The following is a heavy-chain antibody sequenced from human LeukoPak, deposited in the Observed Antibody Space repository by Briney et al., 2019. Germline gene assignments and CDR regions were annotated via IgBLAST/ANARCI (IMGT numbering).Heavy chain of an antibody. V-gene: IGHV4-39*02. D-gene: IGHD1-26*01. Sequence: SETLSLTCTVSGGSISSSSYYWGWIRQPPGKGLEWIGSIYYSGSTYYNPSLKSRVTISVDTSKNQFSLKLSSVTAADTAVYYCARDQRGSYARVFDYWGQGTLVTVSS. CDR3: ARDQRGSYARVFDY. CDR2: IYYSGST. J-gene: IGHJ4*02. CDR1: GGSISSSSYY.